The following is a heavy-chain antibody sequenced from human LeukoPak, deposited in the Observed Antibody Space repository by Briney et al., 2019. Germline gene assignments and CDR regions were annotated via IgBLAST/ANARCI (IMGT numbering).Heavy chain of an antibody. CDR1: GFTFSSYA. D-gene: IGHD3-22*01. CDR2: ISYDGSNK. CDR3: ARDVADSSGYYPDY. Sequence: PGRSLRLSCAASGFTFSSYAMHWVRKAPGKGLEWVAVISYDGSNKYYADSVKGRFTISRDNSKNTLYLQMNSLRAEDTAVYYCARDVADSSGYYPDYWGQGTLVTVSS. V-gene: IGHV3-30*04. J-gene: IGHJ4*02.